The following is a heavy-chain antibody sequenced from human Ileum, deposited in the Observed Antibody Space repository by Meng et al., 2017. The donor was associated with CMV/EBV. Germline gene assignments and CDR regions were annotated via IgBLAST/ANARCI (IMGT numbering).Heavy chain of an antibody. CDR3: ARGGIVGATGAYIPFDI. CDR2: IKSDGSTT. J-gene: IGHJ3*02. Sequence: GESLKISCAASGFTFSSYWMHWVRQAPGKGLVWVSGIKSDGSTTNYADSVKGRFTISRDNAKNTLYLQMNSLRAEDTAVYYCARGGIVGATGAYIPFDIWGQGKRV. CDR1: GFTFSSYW. V-gene: IGHV3-74*01. D-gene: IGHD1-26*01.